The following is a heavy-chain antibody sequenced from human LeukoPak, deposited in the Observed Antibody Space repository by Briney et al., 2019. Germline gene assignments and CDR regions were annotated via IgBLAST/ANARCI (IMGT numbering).Heavy chain of an antibody. CDR3: ARARRGYSGYGIN. D-gene: IGHD5-12*01. CDR2: INHSGST. J-gene: IGHJ4*02. V-gene: IGHV4-34*01. Sequence: PSETLSLTCAVYGGSFSGYYWSWIRQPPGKGLEWIGEINHSGSTNYNPPLKSRVTISVDTSKNQFSLKLSSVTAADTAVYYCARARRGYSGYGINWGQGTLVTVSS. CDR1: GGSFSGYY.